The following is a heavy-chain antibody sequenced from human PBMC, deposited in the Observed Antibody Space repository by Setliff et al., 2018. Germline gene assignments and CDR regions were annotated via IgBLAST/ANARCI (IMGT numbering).Heavy chain of an antibody. V-gene: IGHV4-59*12. CDR2: IYYSGST. Sequence: PSETLSLTCTVSGGSISSYYWSWIRQPPGKGLEWIGYIYYSGSTNYNPSLKSRVTISVDTSKNQFSLKLSSVTAADTAVYYCARDKRQYNFWSGYYGSWGNYFDYWGQGTLVTVSS. CDR3: ARDKRQYNFWSGYYGSWGNYFDY. D-gene: IGHD3-3*01. CDR1: GGSISSYY. J-gene: IGHJ4*02.